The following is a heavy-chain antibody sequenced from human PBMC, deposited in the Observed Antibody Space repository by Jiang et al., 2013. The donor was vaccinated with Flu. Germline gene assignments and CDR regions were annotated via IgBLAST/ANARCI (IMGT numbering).Heavy chain of an antibody. V-gene: IGHV3-49*03. J-gene: IGHJ4*02. CDR2: IRNKLYRGTT. CDR1: GFTFGDYG. CDR3: TRDLVRDIILIPVTYFDY. Sequence: VQLLESGGGLVQPGRSLRLSCIGSGFTFGDYGLNWFRQAPGKGLEWVGFIRNKLYRGTTDYAASVKGRFTISRDDSKSIAYLQMSSLKTEDTAVYYCTRDLVRDIILIPVTYFDYWGQGALVTVSS. D-gene: IGHD2-8*01.